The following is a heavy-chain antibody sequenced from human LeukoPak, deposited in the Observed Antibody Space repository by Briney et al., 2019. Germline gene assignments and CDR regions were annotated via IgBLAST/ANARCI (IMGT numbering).Heavy chain of an antibody. D-gene: IGHD6-19*01. Sequence: SETLSLTCTVSGGSISSYNWSWIRQPPGKGLEWIGYIYRSGSTNYNPSLRSRVTISLDTSKNQFSLKLSSVTAADTAVYYCAGGDSSGWPYFDYWGQGALVTVSS. CDR2: IYRSGST. J-gene: IGHJ4*02. CDR1: GGSISSYN. V-gene: IGHV4-59*01. CDR3: AGGDSSGWPYFDY.